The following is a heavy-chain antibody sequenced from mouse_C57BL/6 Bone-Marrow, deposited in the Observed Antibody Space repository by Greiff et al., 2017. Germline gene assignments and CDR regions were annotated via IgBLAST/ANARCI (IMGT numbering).Heavy chain of an antibody. CDR1: GYTFTSYW. Sequence: QVQLQQPGAELVRPGSSVKLSCKASGYTFTSYWMHWVKQRPIQGLEWIGNIDPSDSETHYNQKFKDKATLTVDKSSSTAYMQLSSLTSEDSAVYYCARGRYYGSSHFDYWGQDTTLTVSS. V-gene: IGHV1-52*01. J-gene: IGHJ2*01. D-gene: IGHD1-1*01. CDR2: IDPSDSET. CDR3: ARGRYYGSSHFDY.